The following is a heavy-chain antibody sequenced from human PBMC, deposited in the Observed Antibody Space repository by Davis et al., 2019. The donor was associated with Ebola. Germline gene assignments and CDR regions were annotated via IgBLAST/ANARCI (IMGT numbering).Heavy chain of an antibody. Sequence: SEALSLTCTVSGGSISSYYWSWIRQPPGKGLEWIGYIYYSGSTNYNPSLKSRVTISVDTSKNQFSLELSSVTAADTAVYYCARHSGSYLTYYFDYWGQGTLVTVSS. J-gene: IGHJ4*02. V-gene: IGHV4-59*08. D-gene: IGHD1-26*01. CDR2: IYYSGST. CDR3: ARHSGSYLTYYFDY. CDR1: GGSISSYY.